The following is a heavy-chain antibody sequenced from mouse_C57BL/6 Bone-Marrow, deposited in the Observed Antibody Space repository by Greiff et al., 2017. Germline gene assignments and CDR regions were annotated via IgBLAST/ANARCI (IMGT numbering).Heavy chain of an antibody. D-gene: IGHD2-4*01. J-gene: IGHJ2*01. CDR3: AREGSFYEYVPTGFFDY. Sequence: QVQLQQPGAELVKPGASVKMSCKASGYTFTSYWITWVKQRPGQGLEWIGDIYPGSGSTNYNEKFKSKATLTVDTSSSTAYMQLSRLTSEDSAVYYCAREGSFYEYVPTGFFDYWGQGTTLTGSS. CDR1: GYTFTSYW. CDR2: IYPGSGST. V-gene: IGHV1-55*01.